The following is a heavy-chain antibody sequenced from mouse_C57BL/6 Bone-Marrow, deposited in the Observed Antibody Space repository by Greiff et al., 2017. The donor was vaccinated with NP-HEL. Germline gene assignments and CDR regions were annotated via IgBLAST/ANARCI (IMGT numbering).Heavy chain of an antibody. CDR2: IYPGDGDT. V-gene: IGHV1-80*01. Sequence: QVQLKESGAELVKPGASVKISCKASGYAFSSYWMNWVKQRPGKGLEWIGQIYPGDGDTNYNGKFKGKATLTADKSSSTAYMQLSSLTSEDSAVYFCHYGSLGNAMDYWGQGTSVTVSS. J-gene: IGHJ4*01. CDR1: GYAFSSYW. CDR3: HYGSLGNAMDY. D-gene: IGHD1-1*01.